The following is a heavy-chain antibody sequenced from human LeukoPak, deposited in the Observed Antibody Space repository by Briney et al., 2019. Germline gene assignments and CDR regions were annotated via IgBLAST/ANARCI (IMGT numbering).Heavy chain of an antibody. CDR2: INHSGST. CDR1: GGSISSYY. D-gene: IGHD3-16*02. J-gene: IGHJ4*02. CDR3: ARGAVWGSYRQYYFDY. Sequence: SETLSLTCTVSGGSISSYYWSWIRQPPGKGLERIGEINHSGSTNYNPSLKSRVTISVDTSKNQFSLKLSSVTAADTAVYYCARGAVWGSYRQYYFDYWGQGTLVTVSS. V-gene: IGHV4-34*01.